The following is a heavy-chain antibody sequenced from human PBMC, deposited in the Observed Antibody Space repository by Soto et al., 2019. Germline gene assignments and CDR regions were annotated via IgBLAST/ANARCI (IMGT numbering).Heavy chain of an antibody. J-gene: IGHJ6*02. D-gene: IGHD1-1*01. CDR1: GFTFSTYA. CDR3: VKGYWKGDV. Sequence: EMQLLESGGGLVQPGGSQRLSCAASGFTFSTYAMNWVRQARGNGLEWVSAISGSGGSIHYADSVKGRFTISRDNSKNTLYLQMNSLRDEVTAVYHCVKGYWKGDVWGQGTTVTVSS. CDR2: ISGSGGSI. V-gene: IGHV3-23*01.